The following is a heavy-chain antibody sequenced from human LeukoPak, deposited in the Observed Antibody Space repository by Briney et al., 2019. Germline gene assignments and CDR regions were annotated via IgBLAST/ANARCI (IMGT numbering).Heavy chain of an antibody. D-gene: IGHD1-26*01. CDR2: IYYSGTT. V-gene: IGHV4-31*03. J-gene: IGHJ4*02. CDR3: ARHVGRRNGAFDY. Sequence: RSETLSPTCTVSGDSISSDSYYWSWIRQHPGEGLEWIGYIYYSGTTYYNPSLKSRVTISVDTSKNQFSLKLSSVTAADTAVYYCARHVGRRNGAFDYWGQGTLVTVSS. CDR1: GDSISSDSYY.